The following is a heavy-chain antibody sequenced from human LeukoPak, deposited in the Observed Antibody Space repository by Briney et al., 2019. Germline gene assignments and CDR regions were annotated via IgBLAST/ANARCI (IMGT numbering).Heavy chain of an antibody. J-gene: IGHJ5*02. CDR2: MNPNSGNT. V-gene: IGHV1-8*01. CDR3: ARSRGSGHKEYWFDP. D-gene: IGHD6-19*01. Sequence: ASVKLSCKASGYTFTTYDINWVRQATGQGLEWTGWMNPNSGNTGYAQKFQGRVTMTRNTSISTAYMELSSLRSEDTAVYCCARSRGSGHKEYWFDPWGQGTLVTVSS. CDR1: GYTFTTYD.